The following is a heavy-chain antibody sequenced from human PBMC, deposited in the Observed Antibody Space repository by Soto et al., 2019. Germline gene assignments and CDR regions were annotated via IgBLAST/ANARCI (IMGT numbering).Heavy chain of an antibody. D-gene: IGHD6-13*01. CDR3: SRDLESSSWFGYSYYYYGMDV. CDR1: GFTFSSYS. CDR2: FSSSSSTI. J-gene: IGHJ6*02. Sequence: GGSLRLSCAASGFTFSSYSMNWFRQAPGKGLGWVSFFSSSSSTIYYADSVKGRFTIYRDNAKNSLYLQMNSLRDEDTAVYYCSRDLESSSWFGYSYYYYGMDVWGQGTTVTVSS. V-gene: IGHV3-48*02.